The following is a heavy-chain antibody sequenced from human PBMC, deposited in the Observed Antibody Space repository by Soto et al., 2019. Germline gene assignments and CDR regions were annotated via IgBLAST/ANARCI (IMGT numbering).Heavy chain of an antibody. CDR2: IYYRSKWFH. CDR3: ARVHCSAGTCLDGLDF. J-gene: IGHJ6*02. V-gene: IGHV6-1*01. D-gene: IGHD2-15*01. CDR1: GVSVSNNGAC. Sequence: QTPSLTWLISGVSVSNNGACWNWMRQSPSRGLQWLGRIYYRSKWFHDYAASVESRMAINPDTSRNQFSLQLNYVTPEDKAVYYCARVHCSAGTCLDGLDFWGQGTTVTVSS.